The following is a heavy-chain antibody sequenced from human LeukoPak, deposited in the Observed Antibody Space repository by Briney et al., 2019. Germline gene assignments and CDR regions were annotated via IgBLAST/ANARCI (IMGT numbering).Heavy chain of an antibody. CDR1: GGSISSGGYY. V-gene: IGHV4-31*03. Sequence: PSETLSLTCTVSGGSISSGGYYWSWIRQHPGKGLEWIGYIYYSGSTYYNPSLKSRVTISVDTSKNQFSLKLSSVTAADTAVYYCAREGPGYSFDYWGQGTLVTVSS. J-gene: IGHJ4*02. CDR3: AREGPGYSFDY. D-gene: IGHD3-9*01. CDR2: IYYSGST.